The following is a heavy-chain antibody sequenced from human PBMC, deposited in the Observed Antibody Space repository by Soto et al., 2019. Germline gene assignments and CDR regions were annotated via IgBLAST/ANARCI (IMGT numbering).Heavy chain of an antibody. CDR1: GGSISSYY. CDR3: ARGPYSSSWDYYYGMDV. CDR2: IYYSGST. D-gene: IGHD6-13*01. J-gene: IGHJ6*02. V-gene: IGHV4-59*01. Sequence: SETLSFTCTVSGGSISSYYWSWIRQPPGKGLEWIGYIYYSGSTNYNPSLKSRVTISVDTSKNQFSLKLSSVTAADTAVYYCARGPYSSSWDYYYGMDVWGQGTTVTVSS.